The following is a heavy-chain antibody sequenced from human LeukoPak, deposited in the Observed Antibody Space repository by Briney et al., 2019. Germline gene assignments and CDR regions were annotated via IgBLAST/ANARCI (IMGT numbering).Heavy chain of an antibody. J-gene: IGHJ4*02. CDR3: ARGGVSGSHDY. Sequence: GGSLRLSCAASGFTFSSYGMHWVRQAPGKGLEWVAVISYDGSNKYYADSVKGRFTISRDNSKNTLYLQMNSLRAEDTAVYYCARGGVSGSHDYWGQGTLVTVSS. CDR1: GFTFSSYG. V-gene: IGHV3-30*03. D-gene: IGHD1-26*01. CDR2: ISYDGSNK.